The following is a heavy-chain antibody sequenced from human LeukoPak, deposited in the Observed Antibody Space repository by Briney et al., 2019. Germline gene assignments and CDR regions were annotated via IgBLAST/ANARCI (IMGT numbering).Heavy chain of an antibody. J-gene: IGHJ4*02. Sequence: PGGSLRLSCAASGFTFNNYAMIWVRQAPGKGLEWLSSISSSGGNTNYADSVKGRFTISRDNTKNTLYLEMNRLRVEDTATYYCAAYYDSSGYPRPPKNYGGQEPLLTVSS. CDR3: AAYYDSSGYPRPPKNY. D-gene: IGHD3-22*01. CDR2: ISSSGGNT. V-gene: IGHV3-23*01. CDR1: GFTFNNYA.